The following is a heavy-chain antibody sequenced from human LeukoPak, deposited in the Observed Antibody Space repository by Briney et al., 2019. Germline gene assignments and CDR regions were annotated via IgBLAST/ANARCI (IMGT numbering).Heavy chain of an antibody. J-gene: IGHJ4*02. V-gene: IGHV4-59*01. CDR1: GGSFSGYY. Sequence: SETLSLTCAVYGGSFSGYYWSWIRQPPGKGLEWIGYIYYSGSTNYNPSLKSRVTISVDTSKNQFSLKLSSVTAADTAVYYCASSGYYYDSSGYFADWGQGTLVTVSS. CDR3: ASSGYYYDSSGYFAD. CDR2: IYYSGST. D-gene: IGHD3-22*01.